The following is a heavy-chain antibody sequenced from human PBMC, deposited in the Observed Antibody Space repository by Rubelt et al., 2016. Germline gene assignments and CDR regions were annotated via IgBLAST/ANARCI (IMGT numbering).Heavy chain of an antibody. V-gene: IGHV3-48*01. D-gene: IGHD2-15*01. CDR3: ARDRATGYCSGGTCYLR. J-gene: IGHJ4*02. CDR2: ISGSTGTI. Sequence: MDWVRQAPGKGLEWISYISGSTGTIYYADSVKGRFTISRDNAKNSLYLQMNSLRAEDTAVYYCARDRATGYCSGGTCYLRWGQGTLVTVSS.